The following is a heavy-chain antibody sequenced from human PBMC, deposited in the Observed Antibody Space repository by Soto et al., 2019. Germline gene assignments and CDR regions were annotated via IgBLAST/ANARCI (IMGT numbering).Heavy chain of an antibody. Sequence: SETLSLTCTVSGGSSSSHYWSWIRQPPGKGLEWIGFMYHSGNTNYNPSLKSRVTMSVDTSKNQFSLKLSSVTAADTAVYYCVRYYYYGSGSYAFDIWGQGTMVTVSS. D-gene: IGHD3-10*01. CDR3: VRYYYYGSGSYAFDI. V-gene: IGHV4-59*08. CDR2: MYHSGNT. CDR1: GGSSSSHY. J-gene: IGHJ3*02.